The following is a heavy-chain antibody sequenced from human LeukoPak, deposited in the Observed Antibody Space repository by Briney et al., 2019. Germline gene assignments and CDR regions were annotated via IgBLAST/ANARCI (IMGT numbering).Heavy chain of an antibody. Sequence: ASVKVSCKASGYTLTDNHLYWVRQAPGQGLEWMGWIDPNSGGTNFAQNFQGRLTMIRDTSINTAYMELSRLTSDDTAVYYCARELGVNAFDVWGQGTMVTVSS. CDR1: GYTLTDNH. V-gene: IGHV1-2*02. D-gene: IGHD7-27*01. CDR3: ARELGVNAFDV. CDR2: IDPNSGGT. J-gene: IGHJ3*01.